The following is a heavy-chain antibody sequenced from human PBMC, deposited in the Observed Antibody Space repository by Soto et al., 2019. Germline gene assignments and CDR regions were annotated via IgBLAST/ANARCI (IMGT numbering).Heavy chain of an antibody. Sequence: QVQLVQSGAEVKKPGASVKVSCKASGYTFNSYDISWVRQAPGQGLEWMGWIRVYNGNTNYAQKFQGRVTITTDTSTSTAYMELRSLRSDDTAVYYCAREDHDSSGYPPYFDYWGQGTLVTVSS. CDR3: AREDHDSSGYPPYFDY. V-gene: IGHV1-18*01. CDR2: IRVYNGNT. J-gene: IGHJ4*02. CDR1: GYTFNSYD. D-gene: IGHD3-22*01.